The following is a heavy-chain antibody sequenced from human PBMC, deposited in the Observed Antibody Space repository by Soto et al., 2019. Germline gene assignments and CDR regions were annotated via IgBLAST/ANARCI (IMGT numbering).Heavy chain of an antibody. Sequence: SETLSLTCAVYGGSLIDYNWSWIRQPPGKGLGWIGEINHSGSTNYNPSLKSRVTISVDTSKNQFSLKLTSVTAADTAVYYCARDKITGLFDYWGQGTLVTSPQ. CDR3: ARDKITGLFDY. CDR1: GGSLIDYN. V-gene: IGHV4-34*01. D-gene: IGHD2-8*02. J-gene: IGHJ4*02. CDR2: INHSGST.